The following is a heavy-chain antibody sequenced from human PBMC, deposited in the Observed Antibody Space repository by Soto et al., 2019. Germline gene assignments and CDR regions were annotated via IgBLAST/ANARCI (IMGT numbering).Heavy chain of an antibody. Sequence: EVQLAESGGGLVQPGGSLRLSCAASGLTVSNNYISWVRQSPGKGLEGVSLIYSGGSTKYADSVQGRFTISRDNSKNTMYLQMNSLRAEDTAVYYCAALLPTVVTPFQHWGQGSLVTVSS. CDR1: GLTVSNNY. V-gene: IGHV3-66*01. D-gene: IGHD4-17*01. CDR2: IYSGGST. CDR3: AALLPTVVTPFQH. J-gene: IGHJ1*01.